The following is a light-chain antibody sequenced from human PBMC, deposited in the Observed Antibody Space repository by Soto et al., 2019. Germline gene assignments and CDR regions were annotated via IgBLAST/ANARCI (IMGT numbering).Light chain of an antibody. CDR3: QNCFTVPYT. CDR2: DAS. V-gene: IGKV1-33*01. CDR1: QDISNY. J-gene: IGKJ2*01. Sequence: DIQMTQSPSSLSASVGDRVTITCQASQDISNYLNWYQQKPGKAPKLLIYDASNLHPGVPSRFRGSGSGTHFTFTITSLQPEDIGTYYCQNCFTVPYTFGQGTKVDIK.